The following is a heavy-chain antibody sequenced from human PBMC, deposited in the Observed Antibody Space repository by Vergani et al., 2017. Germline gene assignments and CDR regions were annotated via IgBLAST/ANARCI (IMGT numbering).Heavy chain of an antibody. CDR1: GFTFSSYA. CDR3: AASPGYFDWHILRDPRLDY. Sequence: EVQLLESGGGLVQPGGSLRLSCAASGFTFSSYAMSWVRQAPGKGLEWVSAISGSGGSRYYADSVKGRFTISRDNSKNTLYLQMNSLRAEDTAVYYCAASPGYFDWHILRDPRLDYWGQGTLVTVSS. D-gene: IGHD3-9*01. V-gene: IGHV3-23*01. J-gene: IGHJ4*02. CDR2: ISGSGGSR.